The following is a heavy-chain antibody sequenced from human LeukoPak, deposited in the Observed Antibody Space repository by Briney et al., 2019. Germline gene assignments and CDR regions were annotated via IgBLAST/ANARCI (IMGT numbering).Heavy chain of an antibody. J-gene: IGHJ6*02. Sequence: SETLSLTCTVSGGSISSGGYYWSWIRQHPGKGLEWIGYIYYSGSTYYNPSPKTRVTISVDTSKNQFSLKLSSVTAADTAVYYCARSYCSSTSCYGGYYYYGMDVWGQGTTVTVSS. CDR1: GGSISSGGYY. CDR3: ARSYCSSTSCYGGYYYYGMDV. CDR2: IYYSGST. D-gene: IGHD2-2*01. V-gene: IGHV4-31*03.